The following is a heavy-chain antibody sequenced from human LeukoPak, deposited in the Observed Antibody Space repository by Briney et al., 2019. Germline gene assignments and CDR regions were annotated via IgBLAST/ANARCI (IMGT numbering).Heavy chain of an antibody. J-gene: IGHJ5*02. V-gene: IGHV4-4*07. Sequence: SETLSLTCTVSGGSISSYYWSWVRQPAGKGLEWVGRIYTSGSTNYNPSLKSRVTMSVDTSKNQFSLKMSSVTAADTAVYYCARGVDIVVVPAAMKGDWFGPWGQGTLVTVSS. D-gene: IGHD2-2*03. CDR2: IYTSGST. CDR3: ARGVDIVVVPAAMKGDWFGP. CDR1: GGSISSYY.